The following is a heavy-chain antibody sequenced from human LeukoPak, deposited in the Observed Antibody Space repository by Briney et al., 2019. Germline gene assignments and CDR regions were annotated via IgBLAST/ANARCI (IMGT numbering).Heavy chain of an antibody. CDR3: AISSGYMSY. CDR2: ISYDGSKK. J-gene: IGHJ4*02. Sequence: GGSLRLSCVASGFTFGSYGMHWVRQAPAKGLEWVAFISYDGSKKYYADSLKGRFSISRDNSKSTLDLQMNSLRAEDTAVYYCAISSGYMSYWGQGTLVTVSS. D-gene: IGHD3-22*01. V-gene: IGHV3-30*03. CDR1: GFTFGSYG.